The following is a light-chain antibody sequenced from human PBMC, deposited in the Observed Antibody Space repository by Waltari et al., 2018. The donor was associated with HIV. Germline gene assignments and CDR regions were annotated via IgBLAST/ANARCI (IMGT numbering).Light chain of an antibody. CDR1: RSNIGSNT. CDR2: SNN. V-gene: IGLV1-44*01. J-gene: IGLJ3*02. Sequence: QSVLTQPPSASGTPGQRVTISCSGSRSNIGSNTVSWYQQLPGTAPKLFIYSNNRRPSGVPDLFSGSKSGTSASLAISGLQSEDEADYYCAAWDDSLNGWVFGGGTKLTVV. CDR3: AAWDDSLNGWV.